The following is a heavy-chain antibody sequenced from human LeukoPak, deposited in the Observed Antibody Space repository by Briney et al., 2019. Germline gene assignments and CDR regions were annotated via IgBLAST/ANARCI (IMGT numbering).Heavy chain of an antibody. CDR2: IYWDDDK. CDR1: GFSLSTSGVG. D-gene: IGHD3-22*01. Sequence: GSTLVNPTQTLTLTCTFSGFSLSTSGVGVGWIRQPPGKALEWLALIYWDDDKRYSPSLKSRLTITKDTSKNQVVLTMTNMDPVDTATYYCVTYYDSSGYYPIAYYYYGMDVWGQGTTVTVSS. J-gene: IGHJ6*02. V-gene: IGHV2-5*02. CDR3: VTYYDSSGYYPIAYYYYGMDV.